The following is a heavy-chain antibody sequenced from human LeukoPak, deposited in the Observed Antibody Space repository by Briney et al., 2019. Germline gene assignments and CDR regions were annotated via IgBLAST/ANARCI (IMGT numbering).Heavy chain of an antibody. V-gene: IGHV3-53*01. CDR1: GFHGNSKY. CDR3: ARERDGNIFDY. D-gene: IGHD4-23*01. CDR2: IYSGGST. Sequence: GSLKPLLAAFGFHGNSKYNSLGRPASGEGLGGVSVIYSGGSTYYADSVKGRFTISRDNSKNTLYLQMNSLRAEDTAVYYCARERDGNIFDYWGQGTLVTVSS. J-gene: IGHJ4*02.